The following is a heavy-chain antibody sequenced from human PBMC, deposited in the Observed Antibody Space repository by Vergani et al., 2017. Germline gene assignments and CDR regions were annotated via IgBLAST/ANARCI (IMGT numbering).Heavy chain of an antibody. J-gene: IGHJ4*02. CDR1: GFTFDDYA. CDR3: AKDIETPDLDDSGYDY. V-gene: IGHV3-9*01. Sequence: EVQLVESGGGLVQPGRSLRLSCAASGFTFDDYAMHWVRQAPGKGLEWVSGISWNSGSIGYADSVKGRFTISRDNAKNSLYLQMNSLRAEDTALYYCAKDIETPDLDDSGYDYWGQGTLVTVSS. D-gene: IGHD5-12*01. CDR2: ISWNSGSI.